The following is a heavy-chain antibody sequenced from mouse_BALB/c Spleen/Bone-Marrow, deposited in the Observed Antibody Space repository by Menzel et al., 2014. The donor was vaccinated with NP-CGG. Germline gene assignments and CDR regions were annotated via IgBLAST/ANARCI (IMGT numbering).Heavy chain of an antibody. CDR1: GYSITSDYS. CDR3: ARSAGSSRYWYFDV. CDR2: ISYSDIT. D-gene: IGHD1-1*01. J-gene: IGHJ1*01. V-gene: IGHV3-2*02. Sequence: VQLQQSGPGLVKPSQSLSLTCTVTGYSITSDYSWNWIRQFPGNKLEWMGYISYSDITSYTPSLKSRISITRDTSKNQFFLQLNSVTPEDTATYYCARSAGSSRYWYFDVWGAGTTVTVSS.